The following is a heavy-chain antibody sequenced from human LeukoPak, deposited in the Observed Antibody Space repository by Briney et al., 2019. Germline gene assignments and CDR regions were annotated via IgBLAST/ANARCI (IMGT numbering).Heavy chain of an antibody. CDR1: GYSFTSYW. Sequence: GESLKISCKGSGYSFTSYWIGWVRQMPGKGLEWTGSIYPGDSDTSYSPSFQGQVTISADKPISTAYLQWSSLKASDTAVYYCAFPGIAVGEDAFDIWGQGTMVTVSS. CDR3: AFPGIAVGEDAFDI. V-gene: IGHV5-51*04. D-gene: IGHD6-19*01. J-gene: IGHJ3*02. CDR2: IYPGDSDT.